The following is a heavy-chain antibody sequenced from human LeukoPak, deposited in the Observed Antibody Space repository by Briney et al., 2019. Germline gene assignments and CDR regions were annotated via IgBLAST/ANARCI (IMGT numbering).Heavy chain of an antibody. D-gene: IGHD2-2*02. CDR1: GGSISSGSYY. CDR3: ASYTGNDAFDI. Sequence: SQTLSLTCTVSGGSISSGSYYWSWIRRPAGKGLEWIGRIYTSGSTNYNPSLKSRVTISVDTSKNQFSLKLSSVTAADTAVYYCASYTGNDAFDIWGQGTMVTVSS. CDR2: IYTSGST. J-gene: IGHJ3*02. V-gene: IGHV4-61*02.